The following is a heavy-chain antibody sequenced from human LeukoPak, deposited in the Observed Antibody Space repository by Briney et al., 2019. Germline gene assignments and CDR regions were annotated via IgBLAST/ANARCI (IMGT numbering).Heavy chain of an antibody. Sequence: GASVKVSCKASGGTFRTLAISWVRQAPGQGLEWMGGIIPIFGIPDSAQKFQGRLTITADESTTTAYMELSSLRSDDTAIYYCGLSGNYYYYYMDVWGKGTTVTISS. CDR2: IIPIFGIP. J-gene: IGHJ6*03. CDR3: GLSGNYYYYYMDV. D-gene: IGHD6-25*01. V-gene: IGHV1-69*13. CDR1: GGTFRTLA.